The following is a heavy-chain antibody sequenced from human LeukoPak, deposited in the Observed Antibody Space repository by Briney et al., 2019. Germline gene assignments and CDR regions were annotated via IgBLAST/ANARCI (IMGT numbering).Heavy chain of an antibody. Sequence: SETLSLTCTVSGGSISSYHWLWIRQPPGKGLEWIGDIYSSGHTDYNPSLRSRVTISIDASKSQFSLKVHSGTAADTAVYYCARGGQWAETNWCDPWGGGTLVCVSS. V-gene: IGHV4-59*01. J-gene: IGHJ5*02. CDR1: GGSISSYH. D-gene: IGHD6-19*01. CDR3: ARGGQWAETNWCDP. CDR2: IYSSGHT.